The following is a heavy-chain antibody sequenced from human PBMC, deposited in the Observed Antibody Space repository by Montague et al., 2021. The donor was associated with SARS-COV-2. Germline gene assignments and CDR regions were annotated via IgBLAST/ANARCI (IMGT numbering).Heavy chain of an antibody. D-gene: IGHD3-10*01. Sequence: SETLSLTCSVSGGSVSSYYLNWIRQTPGKGLEWIGYIYYSGSTNYNPSLKSRVAISVDTSKNQFSLKLSSVTAADTAVYYCARGFDYWGQGTLVTVSS. V-gene: IGHV4-59*02. CDR3: ARGFDY. CDR1: GGSVSSYY. J-gene: IGHJ4*02. CDR2: IYYSGST.